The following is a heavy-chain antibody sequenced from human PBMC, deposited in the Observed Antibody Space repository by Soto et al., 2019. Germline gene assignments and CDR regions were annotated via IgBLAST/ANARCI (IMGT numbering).Heavy chain of an antibody. D-gene: IGHD6-13*01. CDR3: ARVPLGSSGWYGMFTNGEY. Sequence: QVQLVQSGAEVKKPGASVKVSCKASGYTFSSYGITWVRQAPGQGLEWMGWISAYNGHTNYAKKLQGRVTMTTDTSPSTAYREVRSLRSDAAAVYYCARVPLGSSGWYGMFTNGEYWGQGTLVTVSS. J-gene: IGHJ4*02. CDR2: ISAYNGHT. CDR1: GYTFSSYG. V-gene: IGHV1-18*04.